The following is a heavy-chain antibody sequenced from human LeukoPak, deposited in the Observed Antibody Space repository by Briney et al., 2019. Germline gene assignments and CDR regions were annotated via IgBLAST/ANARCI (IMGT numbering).Heavy chain of an antibody. CDR3: AREAAARRYAFDI. J-gene: IGHJ3*02. D-gene: IGHD6-6*01. V-gene: IGHV3-7*01. CDR2: IKQDGSEK. Sequence: GGSLRLSCAASGFTFSRYSMTWVRQAPGKGLEWVANIKQDGSEKYYVDSVKGRFTISRDNAKNSLFLQMNSLRAEDTAVYYCAREAAARRYAFDIWGPGTMVIVSS. CDR1: GFTFSRYS.